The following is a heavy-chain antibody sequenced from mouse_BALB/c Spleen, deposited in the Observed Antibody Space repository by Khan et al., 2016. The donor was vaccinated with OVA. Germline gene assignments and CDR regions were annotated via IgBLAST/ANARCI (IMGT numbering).Heavy chain of an antibody. CDR3: DRTARIKY. CDR1: GYSITSGYG. D-gene: IGHD1-2*01. Sequence: EVQLQESGPGLVKPSQSLSLTCTVTGYSITSGYGWNCIRQFPGNKLELMGYISYSGSTNYNPSLKSRISITRDTSKNTFFLQLNSVTTEDTATYYCDRTARIKYWGQGTTLTVAS. CDR2: ISYSGST. V-gene: IGHV3-2*02. J-gene: IGHJ2*01.